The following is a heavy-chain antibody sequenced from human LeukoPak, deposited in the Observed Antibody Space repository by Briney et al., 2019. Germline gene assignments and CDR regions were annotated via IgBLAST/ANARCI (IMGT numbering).Heavy chain of an antibody. V-gene: IGHV7-4-1*02. Sequence: GASVKVSCKASGYSFTSYAMNWVRQAPGQGLEWMGWINTNTGNPSYAQGFTGRSVFSLDTSVSTAYLQISSLKAEDTAVYSCARVAEYSSGWYDPFGYWGQGTLVTVSS. D-gene: IGHD6-19*01. J-gene: IGHJ4*02. CDR2: INTNTGNP. CDR3: ARVAEYSSGWYDPFGY. CDR1: GYSFTSYA.